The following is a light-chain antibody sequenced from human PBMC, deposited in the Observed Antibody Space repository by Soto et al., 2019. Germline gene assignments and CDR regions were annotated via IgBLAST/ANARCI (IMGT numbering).Light chain of an antibody. CDR3: SSYTSSSTQV. J-gene: IGLJ1*01. CDR2: DVS. V-gene: IGLV2-14*03. Sequence: QSALTQPRSVSGSPGQSVTISCTGTNSDVGTYNYVSWYQQHPGKAPKLIIYDVSNRPSGVSNRFSGSKSGNTASLTISGLQAEDEADYYCSSYTSSSTQVFGTGTKLTVL. CDR1: NSDVGTYNY.